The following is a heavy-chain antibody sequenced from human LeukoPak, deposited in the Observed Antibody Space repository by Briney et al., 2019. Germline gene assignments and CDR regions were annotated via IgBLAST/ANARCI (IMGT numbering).Heavy chain of an antibody. CDR3: ARDDYGDYLW. Sequence: GGSLRLSCAASGFTFSTYWMHWVRQVPGKGLVWVSRINSDGSTTSYADSVKGRFTISRDNAKNTLYLQMSSLRAEDTAVYYCARDDYGDYLWGGQGPLVTVPS. CDR2: INSDGSTT. CDR1: GFTFSTYW. V-gene: IGHV3-74*01. D-gene: IGHD4-17*01. J-gene: IGHJ4*02.